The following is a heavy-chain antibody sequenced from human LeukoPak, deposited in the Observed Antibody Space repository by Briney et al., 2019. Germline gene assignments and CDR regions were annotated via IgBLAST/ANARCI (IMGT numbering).Heavy chain of an antibody. CDR1: GYTFTSYG. J-gene: IGHJ4*02. V-gene: IGHV1-18*01. Sequence: ASVKVSCKASGYTFTSYGISWVRQAPGQGLEWMGWISAYNGNTNYAQKLQGRVTMTTDTSTSTAYMELRSLRSDDTAVYYCARGLYDFWSGYYTGMAGYWGQGTLVTVSS. CDR2: ISAYNGNT. CDR3: ARGLYDFWSGYYTGMAGY. D-gene: IGHD3-3*01.